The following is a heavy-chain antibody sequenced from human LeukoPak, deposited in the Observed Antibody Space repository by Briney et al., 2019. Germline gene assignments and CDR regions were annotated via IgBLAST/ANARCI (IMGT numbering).Heavy chain of an antibody. Sequence: SETLSLTCAVYGGSFSGYYWSWIRQPPGKGLEWIGEINHSGSTNYNPSLKSRVTISVDTSKNQLSLKLSSVTAADTAVYYCARGTMRWLRPYYFDYWGQGTLVTVSS. CDR2: INHSGST. D-gene: IGHD5-12*01. J-gene: IGHJ4*02. CDR1: GGSFSGYY. CDR3: ARGTMRWLRPYYFDY. V-gene: IGHV4-34*01.